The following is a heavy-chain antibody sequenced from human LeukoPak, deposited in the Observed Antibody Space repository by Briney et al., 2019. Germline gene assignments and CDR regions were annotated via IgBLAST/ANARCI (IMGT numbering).Heavy chain of an antibody. CDR3: VKESGFMVAPNSAFDI. V-gene: IGHV3-64D*06. CDR1: GFTFSSYA. J-gene: IGHJ3*02. D-gene: IGHD4/OR15-4a*01. CDR2: ISRNGGST. Sequence: GRSLRLSCSASGFTFSSYAMHWVRQAPGKGLEYLSDISRNGGSTYYADSVRGRFTISRDNSKNTLYLQMSSLRAEDTAVYYCVKESGFMVAPNSAFDIWGQGTMVTVSS.